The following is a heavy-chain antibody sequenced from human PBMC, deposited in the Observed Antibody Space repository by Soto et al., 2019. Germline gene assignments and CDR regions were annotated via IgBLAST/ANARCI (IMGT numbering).Heavy chain of an antibody. D-gene: IGHD6-13*01. Sequence: LRLSCAASGFTFSSYSMNWVRQAPGKGLEWVSAIGTGDRTYFGDSVRGRFTISRDNSRNTLYLQMNSLGTEDTAVYYCAKDLSPLRRSWPADNWGQGTLVTVSS. V-gene: IGHV3-23*01. CDR1: GFTFSSYS. CDR3: AKDLSPLRRSWPADN. CDR2: IGTGDRT. J-gene: IGHJ4*02.